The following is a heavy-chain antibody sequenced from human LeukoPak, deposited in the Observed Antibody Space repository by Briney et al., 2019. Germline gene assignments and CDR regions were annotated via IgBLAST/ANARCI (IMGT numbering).Heavy chain of an antibody. CDR2: IYYSGST. CDR3: ARVSGDIVATVNFDY. J-gene: IGHJ4*02. D-gene: IGHD5-12*01. CDR1: GGSISSYY. Sequence: SETLSLTCTVSGGSISSYYWSWIRQPPGKGLEWIGYIYYSGSTNYNPSLKSRVTISVDTSKNQFSLKLSSVTAADTAVYYCARVSGDIVATVNFDYWGQGTLVTVSS. V-gene: IGHV4-59*12.